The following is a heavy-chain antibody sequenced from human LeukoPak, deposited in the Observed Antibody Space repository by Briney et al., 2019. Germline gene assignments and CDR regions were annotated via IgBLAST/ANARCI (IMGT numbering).Heavy chain of an antibody. CDR1: GFTFSSYW. J-gene: IGHJ3*01. V-gene: IGHV3-7*01. Sequence: GGSLRLSCAASGFTFSSYWMSWVRQAPGKGLEWVANIKQDGSEKYYVDSVKGRFTISRDNAKNSLYPQMNSLRAEDTAVYYCAREAVGATQEDWGQGTMVTVSS. CDR2: IKQDGSEK. CDR3: AREAVGATQED. D-gene: IGHD1-26*01.